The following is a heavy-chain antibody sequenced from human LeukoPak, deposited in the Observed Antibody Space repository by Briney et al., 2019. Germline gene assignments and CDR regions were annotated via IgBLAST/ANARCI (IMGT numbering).Heavy chain of an antibody. V-gene: IGHV4-59*01. CDR1: GGSFSSYY. J-gene: IGHJ5*02. Sequence: PSETLSLTCAVYGGSFSSYYWSWIRQPPGKGLEWIGYIYYSGSTNYNPSLKSRVTISVDTSKNQFSLKLSSVTAADTAVYYCARVEEGWFDPWGQGTLVTVSS. CDR2: IYYSGST. CDR3: ARVEEGWFDP.